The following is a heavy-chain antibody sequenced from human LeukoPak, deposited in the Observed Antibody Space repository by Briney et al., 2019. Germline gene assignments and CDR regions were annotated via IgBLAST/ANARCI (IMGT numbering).Heavy chain of an antibody. Sequence: GGSLRLSCAASGFTFSGYGMHWVRQAPGKGLEWVAFIRYDGSNKYYADSVKGRFTISRDNSKNTLYLQMNSLRAEDTAVYYCAKVGLYNSGSYLFDYWGQGTLVTVSS. J-gene: IGHJ4*02. CDR3: AKVGLYNSGSYLFDY. V-gene: IGHV3-30*02. CDR1: GFTFSGYG. D-gene: IGHD1-26*01. CDR2: IRYDGSNK.